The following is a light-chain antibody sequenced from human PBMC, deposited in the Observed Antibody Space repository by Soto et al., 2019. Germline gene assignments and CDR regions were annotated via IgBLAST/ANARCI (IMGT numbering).Light chain of an antibody. CDR3: QQYDNLFT. J-gene: IGKJ3*01. V-gene: IGKV1-33*01. CDR2: DAS. Sequence: DIQMTQSPSSLSASVGARVTITCQASQDISTYLNWYQHKSGKAPKLLIYDASNLETGVPSRFSGSGSGTDFTFTISSLQPEDIATYYCQQYDNLFTCGRGTKVDIK. CDR1: QDISTY.